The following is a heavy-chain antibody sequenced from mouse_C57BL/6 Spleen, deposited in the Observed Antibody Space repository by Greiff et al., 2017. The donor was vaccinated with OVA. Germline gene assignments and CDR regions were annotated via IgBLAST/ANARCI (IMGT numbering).Heavy chain of an antibody. Sequence: DVHLVESGPGLVKPSQSLSLTCSVTGYSITSGYYWNWIRQFPGNKLEWMGYISYDGSNNYNPSLKNRISITRDTSKNQFFLKLNSVTTEDTATYYCAREGIYYDSTWFAYWGQGTLVTVSA. CDR1: GYSITSGYY. D-gene: IGHD2-4*01. CDR2: ISYDGSN. V-gene: IGHV3-6*01. J-gene: IGHJ3*01. CDR3: AREGIYYDSTWFAY.